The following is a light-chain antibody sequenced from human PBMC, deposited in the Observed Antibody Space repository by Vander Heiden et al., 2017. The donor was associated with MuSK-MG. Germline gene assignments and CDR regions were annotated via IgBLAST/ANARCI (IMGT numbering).Light chain of an antibody. CDR3: QQYNGYSRS. V-gene: IGKV1-5*03. CDR2: KAS. J-gene: IGKJ1*01. Sequence: DIQMPQSPSVLSASVGDRVTITCRASQFINNLLAWYQHKPGSAPNLLIYKASTLEIGVPSRFSGSGSGTEFTLTISSLQPDDFATYYCQQYNGYSRSFGQGTKVEI. CDR1: QFINNL.